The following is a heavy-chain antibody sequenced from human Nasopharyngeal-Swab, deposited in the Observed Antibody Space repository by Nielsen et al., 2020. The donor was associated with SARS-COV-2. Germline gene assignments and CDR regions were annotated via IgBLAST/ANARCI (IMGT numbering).Heavy chain of an antibody. J-gene: IGHJ4*02. CDR2: IYPGDSDT. Sequence: GESLKISCKGSGYSFTSYWIGWVRQMPGKGLEWMGIIYPGDSDTRYSPSFQGQVTISADKSISTAYLQWSSLKASDTAMYYCAAAAYYYDSSGYYYPTDYWGQGTLVTVSS. D-gene: IGHD3-22*01. V-gene: IGHV5-51*01. CDR3: AAAAYYYDSSGYYYPTDY. CDR1: GYSFTSYW.